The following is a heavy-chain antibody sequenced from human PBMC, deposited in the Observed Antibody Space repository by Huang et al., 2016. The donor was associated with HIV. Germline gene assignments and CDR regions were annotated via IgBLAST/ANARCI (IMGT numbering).Heavy chain of an antibody. CDR3: ARLPFDYVWGTQRQTALDELDV. CDR2: VFYGWNT. J-gene: IGHJ3*01. D-gene: IGHD3-16*01. CDR1: GGSVNSGYYY. Sequence: QLQLQESGPGLVRPSETLSLTCSVSGGSVNSGYYYWGWIRQPPGKGVEWIVSVFYGWNTFYNPSLKSRCSMSVDTSKKRFSLNLSAVTAADTAVYFCARLPFDYVWGTQRQTALDELDVWGQGTMVTVSS. V-gene: IGHV4-39*01.